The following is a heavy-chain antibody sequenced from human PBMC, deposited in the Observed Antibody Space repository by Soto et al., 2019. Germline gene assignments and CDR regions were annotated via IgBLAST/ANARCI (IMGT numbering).Heavy chain of an antibody. CDR1: GYSISSGYY. V-gene: IGHV4-38-2*01. J-gene: IGHJ3*02. CDR3: ASAPYSGSYYPGAFDI. CDR2: IYHSGST. D-gene: IGHD1-26*01. Sequence: SETLSLTCAVSGYSISSGYYWGWIRQPPGKGLEWIGSIYHSGSTYYNPSLKSRVTISVDTSKNQFSLKLSSVTAADTAVYYCASAPYSGSYYPGAFDIWGQGTMVTVSS.